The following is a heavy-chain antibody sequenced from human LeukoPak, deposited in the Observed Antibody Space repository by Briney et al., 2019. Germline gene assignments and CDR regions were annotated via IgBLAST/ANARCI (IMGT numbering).Heavy chain of an antibody. CDR2: INPEGTST. Sequence: PGGSLRLSCAAFGIIISSNYMQWVRQAPGKGLVWVSRINPEGTSTTYADSVKGRFTISRDNAKNTVYLQMNSLRAEDTAVYYCATVTSGHWGQGILVTVSS. CDR1: GIIISSNY. V-gene: IGHV3-74*01. D-gene: IGHD4-17*01. J-gene: IGHJ4*02. CDR3: ATVTSGH.